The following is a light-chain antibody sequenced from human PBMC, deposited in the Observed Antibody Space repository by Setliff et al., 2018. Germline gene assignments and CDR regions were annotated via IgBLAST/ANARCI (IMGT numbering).Light chain of an antibody. CDR3: ATWDDGLNGAV. J-gene: IGLJ2*01. CDR1: RSNVGPNT. CDR2: GNP. Sequence: QSVLTQPPSASGTPGQRVTISCSGSRSNVGPNTVDWYQQLPGTAPKLLVFGNPQRPSGVPDRFSGSKSGTTASLVISGLQSEDEADYYCATWDDGLNGAVFGGGTKVTVL. V-gene: IGLV1-44*01.